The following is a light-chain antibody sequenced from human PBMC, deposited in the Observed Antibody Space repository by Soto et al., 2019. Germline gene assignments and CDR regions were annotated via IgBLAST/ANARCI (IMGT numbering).Light chain of an antibody. CDR2: AAS. CDR3: KKLDSYPQAT. CDR1: QDISSY. V-gene: IGKV1-9*01. Sequence: DIQLTQSPSFLSASVGDRVTITCRASQDISSYLAWYQQKPGKAPKLLIYAASTLQSGVPSRFSGSGSGTEFTLTISSLQTKDFATYYCKKLDSYPQATFGPGTKVNIK. J-gene: IGKJ3*01.